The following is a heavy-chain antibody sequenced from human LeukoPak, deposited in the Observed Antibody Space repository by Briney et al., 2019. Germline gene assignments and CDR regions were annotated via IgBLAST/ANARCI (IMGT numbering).Heavy chain of an antibody. Sequence: SETLSLTCTVSGGSISSSSYYWGWIRQPPGKGLEWIGSIYTSGNTNYNPSLKSRVTISVDTSKNQFSLEVNSVTAADTAVYYCASEDLGVAGPFAYWGQGTLVTVSS. D-gene: IGHD6-19*01. CDR1: GGSISSSSYY. J-gene: IGHJ4*02. V-gene: IGHV4-39*07. CDR3: ASEDLGVAGPFAY. CDR2: IYTSGNT.